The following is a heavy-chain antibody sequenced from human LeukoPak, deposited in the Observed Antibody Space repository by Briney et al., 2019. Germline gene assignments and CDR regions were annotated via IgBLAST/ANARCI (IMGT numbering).Heavy chain of an antibody. D-gene: IGHD2-15*01. CDR1: GFTFSNHN. J-gene: IGHJ6*03. CDR2: ISGRGEAI. V-gene: IGHV3-48*03. Sequence: PGGSLRLSCAASGFTFSNHNMDWVRQAPGKGLEWISYISGRGEAIFYADSVKGRFTISRDNAKNSLYLQMNSLTAEDTAIYYCAKNANRGAFCRGGSCYPYYYYYMDVWGTGTTVTISS. CDR3: AKNANRGAFCRGGSCYPYYYYYMDV.